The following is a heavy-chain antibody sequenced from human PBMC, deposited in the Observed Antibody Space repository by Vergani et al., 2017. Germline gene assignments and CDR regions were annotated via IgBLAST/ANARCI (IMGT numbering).Heavy chain of an antibody. CDR3: ARGGRDSSGYYFFGY. D-gene: IGHD3-22*01. CDR2: IYYSGST. Sequence: QLQLQESGPGLVKPSETLSLTCTVSGGSISSSSYYWGWIRQPPGKGLEWIGSIYYSGSTYYNPSLKSRVTISVDKSKNQFSLKLSSVTAADTAVYYCARGGRDSSGYYFFGYWGQGTLVTVSS. V-gene: IGHV4-39*07. J-gene: IGHJ4*02. CDR1: GGSISSSSYY.